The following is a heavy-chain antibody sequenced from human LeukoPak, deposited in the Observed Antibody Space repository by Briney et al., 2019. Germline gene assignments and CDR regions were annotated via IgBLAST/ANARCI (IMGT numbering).Heavy chain of an antibody. Sequence: ALVKVSCKASGYTFTGYYMLWVRQAPGQGLEWMGWINPNSGGTNYAQKFQGRVTMTRDTSISTAYMELSRLRSDDTAVYYCARDAVPAAADYWGQGTLVTVSS. J-gene: IGHJ4*02. V-gene: IGHV1-2*02. CDR3: ARDAVPAAADY. CDR1: GYTFTGYY. D-gene: IGHD2-2*01. CDR2: INPNSGGT.